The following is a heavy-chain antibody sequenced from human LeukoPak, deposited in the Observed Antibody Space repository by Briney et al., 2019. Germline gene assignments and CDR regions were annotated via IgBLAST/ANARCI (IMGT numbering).Heavy chain of an antibody. V-gene: IGHV4-38-2*02. CDR3: ARDVYDSSGYLGAEYFQH. CDR2: IYHSGST. J-gene: IGHJ1*01. Sequence: KSSETLCLTCAVSGYSISSGYYWGWIRQPPGKGLEWIGSIYHSGSTYYNPSLKSRVTISVDTSKNQFSLKLSSVTAADTAVYYCARDVYDSSGYLGAEYFQHWGQGTLVTVSS. D-gene: IGHD3-22*01. CDR1: GYSISSGYY.